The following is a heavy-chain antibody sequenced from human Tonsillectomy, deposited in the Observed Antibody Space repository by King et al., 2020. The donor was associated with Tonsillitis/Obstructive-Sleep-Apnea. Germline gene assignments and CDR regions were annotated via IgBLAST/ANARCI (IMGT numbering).Heavy chain of an antibody. V-gene: IGHV3-30*04. D-gene: IGHD2-21*01. Sequence: VQLVESGGGVVQPGRSLRLSCVASGFTFSNYAMHWVRQAPGKGLEWVAVISYDAGRSYYADSVKGRFTISRDNSKHTLNLHMNRLRVEDTAVYYCARDQVKWTYYFDLWGQGTLVTVSS. CDR1: GFTFSNYA. J-gene: IGHJ4*02. CDR2: ISYDAGRS. CDR3: ARDQVKWTYYFDL.